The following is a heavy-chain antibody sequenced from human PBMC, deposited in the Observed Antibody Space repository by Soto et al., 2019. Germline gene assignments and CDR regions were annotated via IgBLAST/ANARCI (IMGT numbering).Heavy chain of an antibody. Sequence: SQTLSLTCAISGDSVSSNSAAWNWIRQSPSRGLEWLGRTYYRSKWYNDYAVSVKSRITINPDTSKNQFSLQLNSVTPEDTAVYYCSDGATDFDKSGYYRVFFDWGQGTQVTVSS. J-gene: IGHJ4*02. D-gene: IGHD3-3*01. CDR2: TYYRSKWYN. CDR1: GDSVSSNSAA. V-gene: IGHV6-1*01. CDR3: SDGATDFDKSGYYRVFFD.